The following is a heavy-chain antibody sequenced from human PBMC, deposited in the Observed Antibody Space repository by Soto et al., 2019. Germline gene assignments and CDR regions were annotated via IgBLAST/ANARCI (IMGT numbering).Heavy chain of an antibody. CDR3: AHEGPEDPPLDY. Sequence: QITLKESGPTLVRPTQTLTLTCAFSGFSLSTSGVGVGWIRQPPGKALEWLAVIYWDDSKHYSPSLRSRLTITQDTSKNQIVLTMTQMDPMDTGTYYCAHEGPEDPPLDYWGQGTLVTVSS. J-gene: IGHJ4*02. CDR1: GFSLSTSGVG. CDR2: IYWDDSK. V-gene: IGHV2-5*02.